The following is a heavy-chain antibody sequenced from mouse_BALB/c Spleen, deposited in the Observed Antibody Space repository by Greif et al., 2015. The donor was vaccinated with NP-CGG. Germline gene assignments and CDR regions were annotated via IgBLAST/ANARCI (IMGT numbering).Heavy chain of an antibody. CDR3: ARSNYYGSSPSDY. D-gene: IGHD1-1*01. J-gene: IGHJ2*01. CDR1: GYTFTSYW. V-gene: IGHV1-7*01. Sequence: VKLQESGAELAKPGASVKMSCKASGYTFTSYWMHWVKQRPGQGLEWIGYINPSTGYTEYNQKFKDKATLTADKSSSTAYMQLSSLTSEDSAVYYCARSNYYGSSPSDYWGQGATLTVSS. CDR2: INPSTGYT.